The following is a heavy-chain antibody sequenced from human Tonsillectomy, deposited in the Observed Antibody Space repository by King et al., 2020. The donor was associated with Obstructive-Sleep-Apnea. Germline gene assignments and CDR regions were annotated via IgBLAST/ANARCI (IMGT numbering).Heavy chain of an antibody. Sequence: VQLVESGGGLVQPGQSLRLSCTASGFTFGDSAMSWFRQAPGKGLEWVSFIRGRVYGGTTEYAASVKGRFTISRDDSKSIAYLQMNSLKTEDTALYYCVRGAWPTDYWGQGTLVTVSS. J-gene: IGHJ4*02. V-gene: IGHV3-49*03. CDR3: VRGAWPTDY. CDR2: IRGRVYGGTT. CDR1: GFTFGDSA.